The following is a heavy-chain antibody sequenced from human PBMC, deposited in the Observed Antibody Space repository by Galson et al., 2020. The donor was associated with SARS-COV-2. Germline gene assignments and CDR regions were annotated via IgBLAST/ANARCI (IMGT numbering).Heavy chain of an antibody. CDR3: ARGNKNDY. V-gene: IGHV3-30*04. D-gene: IGHD3-10*01. CDR1: GFTFSSYA. J-gene: IGHJ4*02. CDR2: ISYDGSNK. Sequence: GESLKISCAASGFTFSSYAMHWVRQAPGKGLEWVAVISYDGSNKYYADSVKGRFTISRDNSKNTLYLQMNSLRAEDTAVYYCARGNKNDYWGQGTLVTVSS.